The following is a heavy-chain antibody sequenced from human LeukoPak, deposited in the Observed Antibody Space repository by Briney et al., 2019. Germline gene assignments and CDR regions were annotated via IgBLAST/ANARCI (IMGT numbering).Heavy chain of an antibody. V-gene: IGHV3-11*04. D-gene: IGHD1-14*01. CDR1: GFTFSDYY. Sequence: GGSLRLSCAASGFTFSDYYMSWIRQAPGKGLEWVSYISSRGSTIYYADSVKGRFTISRDNAKNSLYLQMNSLRAEDTAVYYCARDGQYNPLDAFDIWGQGTMVTVSS. CDR3: ARDGQYNPLDAFDI. CDR2: ISSRGSTI. J-gene: IGHJ3*02.